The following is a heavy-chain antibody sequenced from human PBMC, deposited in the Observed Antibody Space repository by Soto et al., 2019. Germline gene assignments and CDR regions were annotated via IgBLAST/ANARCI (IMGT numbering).Heavy chain of an antibody. CDR3: ARHEAPSGWYFDY. J-gene: IGHJ4*02. Sequence: SETLSLTCTVSGGSISSYYWSWIRQPPGKGLEWIGYIYYSGSTNYNPSLKSRVTISVDTSKNQISLKLSSVTAADTAVYYCARHEAPSGWYFDYWGQGTLVTVSS. CDR1: GGSISSYY. V-gene: IGHV4-59*08. D-gene: IGHD6-19*01. CDR2: IYYSGST.